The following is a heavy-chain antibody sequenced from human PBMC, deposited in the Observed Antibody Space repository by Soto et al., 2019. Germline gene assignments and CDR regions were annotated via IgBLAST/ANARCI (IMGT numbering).Heavy chain of an antibody. CDR3: AKGPRSAYQVLYYFDY. J-gene: IGHJ4*02. CDR2: ISWNSGSI. D-gene: IGHD2-2*01. V-gene: IGHV3-9*01. Sequence: EVQLEESGGGLVQPGRSLRLSCAASGFIFDDYAMHWVRQAPGKGLEWVSGISWNSGSIGYADSVKGRFTISRDNAKNSLYLQINSLRTEDTALYYCAKGPRSAYQVLYYFDYWGQGTLVTVSS. CDR1: GFIFDDYA.